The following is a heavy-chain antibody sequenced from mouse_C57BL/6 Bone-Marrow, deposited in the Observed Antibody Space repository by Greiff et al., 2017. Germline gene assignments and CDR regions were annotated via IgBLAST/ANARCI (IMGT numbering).Heavy chain of an antibody. D-gene: IGHD2-2*01. V-gene: IGHV2-2*01. J-gene: IGHJ3*01. CDR1: GFSLTSYG. Sequence: VMLVESGPGLVQPSQSLSITCTVSGFSLTSYGVPWVRQSPGKGLEWLGVIWSGGSTDYNAAFISRLCISNDNSKGQVFFKMNSRQADSTAIDYCASAGCGYDEGFAYWGQGTLVTVSA. CDR3: ASAGCGYDEGFAY. CDR2: IWSGGST.